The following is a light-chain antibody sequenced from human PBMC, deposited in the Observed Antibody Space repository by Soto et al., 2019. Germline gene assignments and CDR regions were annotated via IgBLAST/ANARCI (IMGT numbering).Light chain of an antibody. J-gene: IGKJ1*01. CDR2: DAS. V-gene: IGKV3-20*01. Sequence: EIVLTQSPGTLSLSPGERATLSCRASQSVSNNYLAWYQQKPGQAPRLLIYDASSRATGIPDRFSGSGSGTDFTLTISRLEPEDFAVYYCHQYGISPPRTFGQGTKV. CDR3: HQYGISPPRT. CDR1: QSVSNNY.